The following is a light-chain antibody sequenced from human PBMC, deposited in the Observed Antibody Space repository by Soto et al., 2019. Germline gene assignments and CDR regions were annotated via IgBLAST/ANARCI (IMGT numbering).Light chain of an antibody. J-gene: IGKJ3*01. Sequence: ELVSTQSPGTLSLSPGERATLSCRASQSIASSYLAWYQQRPGQAPRLLVSGTSTRATGIPDRFGGSGSGTDFSLTISRLEPEDVAVYYCQHYGTSPFTFGPGTKVHIK. V-gene: IGKV3-20*01. CDR1: QSIASSY. CDR2: GTS. CDR3: QHYGTSPFT.